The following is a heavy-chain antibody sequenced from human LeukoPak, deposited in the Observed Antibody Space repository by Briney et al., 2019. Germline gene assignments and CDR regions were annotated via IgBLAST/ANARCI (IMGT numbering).Heavy chain of an antibody. Sequence: PSETLSLTCTVSGGSISSRSYYWGWIRQPPGKGLEWIGSIYYSGSTYYNPSLKSRVTISVDTSKNQFSLKLSSVTAADTAVYYCAIPTTVIEYSSSATGAEYFQHWGQGTLVTVSS. CDR3: AIPTTVIEYSSSATGAEYFQH. CDR2: IYYSGST. CDR1: GGSISSRSYY. J-gene: IGHJ1*01. D-gene: IGHD6-6*01. V-gene: IGHV4-39*01.